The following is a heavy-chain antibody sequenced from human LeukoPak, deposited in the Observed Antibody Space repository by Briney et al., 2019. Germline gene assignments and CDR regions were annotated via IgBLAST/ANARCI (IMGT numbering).Heavy chain of an antibody. V-gene: IGHV1-18*04. D-gene: IGHD6-19*01. J-gene: IGHJ4*02. Sequence: ASVKVSCKASGYTFTSYGISWVRQAPGQGLEWMGWISAYNGNTNYAQKLQGRVTMTTDTSTSTAYMELRSPRSDDTAVYYCARDRHRTYSSGWQTHFDYWGQGTLVTVSS. CDR1: GYTFTSYG. CDR3: ARDRHRTYSSGWQTHFDY. CDR2: ISAYNGNT.